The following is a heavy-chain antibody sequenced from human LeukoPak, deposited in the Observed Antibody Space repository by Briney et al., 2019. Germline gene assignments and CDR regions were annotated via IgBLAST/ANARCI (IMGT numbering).Heavy chain of an antibody. D-gene: IGHD5-24*01. V-gene: IGHV4-61*02. J-gene: IGHJ4*02. CDR2: VYTSGST. CDR1: GGSISSGSYC. CDR3: AVSSMATTSSFDY. Sequence: PSQTLSLTCTVSGGSISSGSYCWNWIRQPAGKGLEWIGRVYTSGSTSYNPSLKSRVTMSVDTSKNQFSLKLSSVTAADTAVYYCAVSSMATTSSFDYWGQGTLVTVSS.